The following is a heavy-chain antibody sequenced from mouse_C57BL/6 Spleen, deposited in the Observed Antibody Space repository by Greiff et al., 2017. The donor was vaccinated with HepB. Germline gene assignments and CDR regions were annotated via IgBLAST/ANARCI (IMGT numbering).Heavy chain of an antibody. D-gene: IGHD2-1*01. J-gene: IGHJ4*01. CDR1: GFTFSSYG. V-gene: IGHV5-6*01. CDR2: ISSGGSYT. CDR3: ASYGNYLYAMDY. Sequence: EVQGVESGGDLVKPGGSLKLSCAASGFTFSSYGMSWVRQTPDKRLEWVATISSGGSYTYYPDSVKGRFTISRDNAKNTLYLQMSSLKSEDTAMYYCASYGNYLYAMDYWGQGTSVTVSS.